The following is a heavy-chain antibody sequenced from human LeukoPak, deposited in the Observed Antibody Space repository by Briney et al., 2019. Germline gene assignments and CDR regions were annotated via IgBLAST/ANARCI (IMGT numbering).Heavy chain of an antibody. V-gene: IGHV3-30*18. D-gene: IGHD3-9*01. Sequence: GGSLRLSCAASGFTFSGHGMHWVRQAPGKGLEWVAVIQYDGRNEFYADSVRGRFSISRDNSENTVFLQMNSLRDEDTAVYYCANSGRDWSYDFWGQGTLVTVSS. CDR2: IQYDGRNE. CDR3: ANSGRDWSYDF. CDR1: GFTFSGHG. J-gene: IGHJ4*02.